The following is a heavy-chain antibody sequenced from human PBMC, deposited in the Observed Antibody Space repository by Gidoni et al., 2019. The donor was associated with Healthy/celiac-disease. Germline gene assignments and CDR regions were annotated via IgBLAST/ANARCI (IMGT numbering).Heavy chain of an antibody. D-gene: IGHD3-3*01. CDR2: IYYSGST. J-gene: IGHJ5*02. Sequence: QLQLQESGPGLVKPSETLSLTCTVSGGSISSRSYYWGWIRQPPGKGLEWIGSIYYSGSTYYNPSLKSRVTISVDTSKNQFSLKLSSVTAADTAVYYCARPVESDWFDPWGQGTLVTVSS. CDR1: GGSISSRSYY. V-gene: IGHV4-39*01. CDR3: ARPVESDWFDP.